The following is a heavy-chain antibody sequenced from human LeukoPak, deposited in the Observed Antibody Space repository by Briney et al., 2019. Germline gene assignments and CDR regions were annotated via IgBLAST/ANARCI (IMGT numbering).Heavy chain of an antibody. CDR2: IIPIFGTA. V-gene: IGHV1-69*06. Sequence: SVKVSCKASGGTFSSYAISWVRQAPGQGLEWMGRIIPIFGTANYAQKFQGRVTITADKSTSTAYMELSSLRSEDTAVYYCARASYYGSGSYQSYYYYMDVWGKGTTVTISS. D-gene: IGHD3-10*01. CDR1: GGTFSSYA. J-gene: IGHJ6*03. CDR3: ARASYYGSGSYQSYYYYMDV.